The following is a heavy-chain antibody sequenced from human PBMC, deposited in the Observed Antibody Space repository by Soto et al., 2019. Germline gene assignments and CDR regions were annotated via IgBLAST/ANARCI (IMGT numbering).Heavy chain of an antibody. CDR3: TTDPYSSSWLDVFFDY. D-gene: IGHD6-13*01. CDR2: IKSKTDGGTT. CDR1: GFTFSNAW. V-gene: IGHV3-15*01. J-gene: IGHJ4*02. Sequence: EVQLVESGGGLVKPGGSLRLSCAASGFTFSNAWMSWVRQAPGKGLEWVGRIKSKTDGGTTDYAAPVKGRFTISRDDSKNTLYLQMNSLKTEDPAVYYCTTDPYSSSWLDVFFDYWGQGTLVTVSS.